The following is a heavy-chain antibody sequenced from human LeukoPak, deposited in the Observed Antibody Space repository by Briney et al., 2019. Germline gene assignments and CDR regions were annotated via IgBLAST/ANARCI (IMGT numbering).Heavy chain of an antibody. CDR1: GGSFSGYY. J-gene: IGHJ3*02. V-gene: IGHV4-34*01. D-gene: IGHD1-1*01. CDR2: INHSGST. Sequence: PSETLSLTCAVYGGSFSGYYWSWIRQPPGKGLEWIGEINHSGSTNYNPSLKSRVTISVDTSKNQFSLKLSSVTAADTAVYYCASADNWNDVAFDIWGQGTMVTVSS. CDR3: ASADNWNDVAFDI.